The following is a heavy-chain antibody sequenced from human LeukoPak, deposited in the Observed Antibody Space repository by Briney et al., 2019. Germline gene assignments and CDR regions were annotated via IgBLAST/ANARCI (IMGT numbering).Heavy chain of an antibody. CDR2: IAHDESEI. J-gene: IGHJ4*02. V-gene: IGHV3-7*01. CDR3: ARDDFVRGKYDYIDY. D-gene: IGHD3/OR15-3a*01. Sequence: PGGTLRLSCAASGFTFSSYWMSWVRQAPGKGLEWVAIIAHDESEISYMGSAMGRFTVSRDNSNKSMYLQMSSLRVEDKAVYYCARDDFVRGKYDYIDYWGQGTLVTVSS. CDR1: GFTFSSYW.